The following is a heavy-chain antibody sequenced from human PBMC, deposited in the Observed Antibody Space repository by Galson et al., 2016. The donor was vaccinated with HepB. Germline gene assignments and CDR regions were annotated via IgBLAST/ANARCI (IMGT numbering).Heavy chain of an antibody. J-gene: IGHJ4*02. D-gene: IGHD3-10*01. CDR3: ARRRGNTNFDY. Sequence: SLRLSCAASEFTVSDNYMSWVRKAPGKGLEWVTLISGDGVTYYADPVKGRFTTSRDPPDNPLDLQMNSRRAEYTAVYYCARRRGNTNFDYWGQGTLVTVSS. V-gene: IGHV3-53*01. CDR1: EFTVSDNY. CDR2: ISGDGVT.